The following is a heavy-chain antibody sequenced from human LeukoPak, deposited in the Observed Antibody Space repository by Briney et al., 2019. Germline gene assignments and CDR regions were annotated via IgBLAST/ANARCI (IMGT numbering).Heavy chain of an antibody. D-gene: IGHD6-13*01. CDR2: ISGNSGNI. CDR1: GFTFDDYA. CDR3: AKDYSSWYYLDY. Sequence: GGSLRLSCAASGFTFDDYAMHWVRHAPGKGLEWVSGISGNSGNIGYADSVKGRFTISRDNAKNSLYLQMNSLRAEDTALYYCAKDYSSWYYLDYWGQGTLVTVSS. V-gene: IGHV3-9*01. J-gene: IGHJ4*02.